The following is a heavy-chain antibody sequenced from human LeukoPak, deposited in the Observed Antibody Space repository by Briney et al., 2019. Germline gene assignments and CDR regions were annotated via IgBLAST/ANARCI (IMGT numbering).Heavy chain of an antibody. CDR3: ASNDFWSGYLPEYYYYYYMDV. Sequence: GRSLRLSCAASGFTFSSYSMNWVRQAPGKGLEWVSSISSSSSYIYYADSVKGRFTISRDNAKNSLYLQMNSLRAEDTAVYYCASNDFWSGYLPEYYYYYYMDVWGKGTTVTVSS. V-gene: IGHV3-21*01. J-gene: IGHJ6*03. CDR2: ISSSSSYI. D-gene: IGHD3-3*01. CDR1: GFTFSSYS.